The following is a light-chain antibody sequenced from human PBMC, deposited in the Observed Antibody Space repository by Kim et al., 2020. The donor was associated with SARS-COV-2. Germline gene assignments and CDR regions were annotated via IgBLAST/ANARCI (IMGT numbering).Light chain of an antibody. Sequence: ATLHLQAKHHLLFRSNHENFFAWFPQKPGPPPNPVIYWASNRGSGVPDRFSANGSGTDFTLTISSLQAEDVAVYYCHQCYGIPHTFGQGTKVDIK. V-gene: IGKV4-1*01. CDR3: HQCYGIPHT. J-gene: IGKJ1*01. CDR2: WAS. CDR1: HHLLFRSNHENF.